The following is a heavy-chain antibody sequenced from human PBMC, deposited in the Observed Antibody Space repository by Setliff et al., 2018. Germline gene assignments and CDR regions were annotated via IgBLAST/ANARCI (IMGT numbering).Heavy chain of an antibody. D-gene: IGHD5-12*01. CDR1: GFNFGFTFSGSW. J-gene: IGHJ4*02. CDR3: ARDPAYSAYDV. V-gene: IGHV3-7*03. Sequence: LRLSCAASGFNFGFTFSGSWMSWVRQAPGKGLGWVATINPDGSQINYVDSVKGRFTVSRDNGKNSLYLQMSSLRADDTAVYYCARDPAYSAYDVWGQGTLVTVSS. CDR2: INPDGSQI.